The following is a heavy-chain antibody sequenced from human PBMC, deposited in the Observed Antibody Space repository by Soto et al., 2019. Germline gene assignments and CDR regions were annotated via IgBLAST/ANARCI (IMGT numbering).Heavy chain of an antibody. Sequence: QVQLLQSGAEVKKPGTSVRVSCRASGYTFKDYDINWVRRAPGQGLEWMGWMNPNSGNTAYARKFHDRITMTTDTSTTTAYMELRSLRSDDTAVYYCARVVPGAEAWFGPWGQGTLVTVSS. D-gene: IGHD2-2*01. CDR1: GYTFKDYD. V-gene: IGHV1-8*01. J-gene: IGHJ5*02. CDR3: ARVVPGAEAWFGP. CDR2: MNPNSGNT.